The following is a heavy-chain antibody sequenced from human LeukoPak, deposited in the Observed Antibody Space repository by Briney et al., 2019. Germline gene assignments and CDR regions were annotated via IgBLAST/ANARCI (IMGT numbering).Heavy chain of an antibody. J-gene: IGHJ4*02. Sequence: GGSLRLSCAASGFTFSSYSMNWVRQAPGKGLEWVSSISSSGSTIYYADSVKGRFTISRDNAKNSLYLQMNSLRAEDTAVYYCARCLTTVVTPCGYWGQGTLVTVSS. D-gene: IGHD4-23*01. V-gene: IGHV3-21*04. CDR3: ARCLTTVVTPCGY. CDR2: ISSSGSTI. CDR1: GFTFSSYS.